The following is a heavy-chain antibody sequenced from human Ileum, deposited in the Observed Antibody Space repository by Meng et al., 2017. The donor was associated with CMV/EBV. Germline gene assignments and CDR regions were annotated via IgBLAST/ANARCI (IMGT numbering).Heavy chain of an antibody. CDR1: GFTFSIRA. CDR2: LSATGHST. J-gene: IGHJ6*02. Sequence: GESLKISCAASGFTFSIRAMNWVRQAPGKGLEWVSALSATGHSTYYADSVKGRFTISRDNSKNTVSLQMNSLRVEDTAIYYCAKNTYDFPFYGLDVWGQGTPVTVSS. V-gene: IGHV3-23*01. D-gene: IGHD3-3*01. CDR3: AKNTYDFPFYGLDV.